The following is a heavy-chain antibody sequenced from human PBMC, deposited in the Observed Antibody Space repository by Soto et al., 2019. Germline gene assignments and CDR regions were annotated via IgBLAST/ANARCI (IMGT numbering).Heavy chain of an antibody. V-gene: IGHV4-59*08. CDR1: GGSISSYY. J-gene: IGHJ5*02. CDR2: IYYSGST. CDR3: ASTRNYGSGSYLPWFDP. D-gene: IGHD3-10*01. Sequence: SETLSLTCTVSGGSISSYYWSWIRQPPGKGLEWIGYIYYSGSTNYNPSLKSRVTISVDTSKNQFSLKLSSVTAADTAVYYCASTRNYGSGSYLPWFDPWGQGPLVPV.